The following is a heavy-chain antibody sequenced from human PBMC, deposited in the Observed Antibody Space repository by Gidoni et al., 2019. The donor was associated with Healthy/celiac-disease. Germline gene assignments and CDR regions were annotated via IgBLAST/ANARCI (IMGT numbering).Heavy chain of an antibody. Sequence: EVQLVESGGGLVQPGGSLRLSCSASGFTFSRHAMSWVRQAPGKGLEWVSAIRGSGGSTDYADSVKGRFTISRDKSKNTLYLQMNSLRAEDTAVYYCAKYPVTLWSSGWYFDYWGQGTLVTVSS. CDR1: GFTFSRHA. D-gene: IGHD6-19*01. CDR3: AKYPVTLWSSGWYFDY. CDR2: IRGSGGST. J-gene: IGHJ4*02. V-gene: IGHV3-23*04.